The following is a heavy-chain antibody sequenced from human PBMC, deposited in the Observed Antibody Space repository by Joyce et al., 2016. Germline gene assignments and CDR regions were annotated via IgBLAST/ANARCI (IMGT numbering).Heavy chain of an antibody. CDR2: IYNNGDT. J-gene: IGHJ5*02. CDR1: GFTVMSSY. V-gene: IGHV3-53*01. Sequence: EVQLVESGGGLIQPGGSLRLSCAASGFTVMSSYMSWVRQTPGKGLEWVSVIYNNGDTYYADSVKGRFTISRDNSKNTLFLQMNSLRAEDTAVYYCTRDLYDVNWFDPWGQGTLVTVSS. CDR3: TRDLYDVNWFDP. D-gene: IGHD3-3*01.